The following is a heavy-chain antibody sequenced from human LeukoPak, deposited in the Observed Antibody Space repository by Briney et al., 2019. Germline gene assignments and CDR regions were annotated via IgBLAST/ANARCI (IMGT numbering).Heavy chain of an antibody. D-gene: IGHD2-21*02. CDR3: AGGVLAYCGGDCYSAEYFQH. CDR2: MHYTGNT. J-gene: IGHJ1*01. Sequence: SETLSLTCTVSGGSISSYYWSWIRQPPGKGLESIGYMHYTGNTNYNPSLKSRVTISVDTSKNQFSLKLSSVTAADTAVYYCAGGVLAYCGGDCYSAEYFQHWGQGTLVTVSS. CDR1: GGSISSYY. V-gene: IGHV4-59*08.